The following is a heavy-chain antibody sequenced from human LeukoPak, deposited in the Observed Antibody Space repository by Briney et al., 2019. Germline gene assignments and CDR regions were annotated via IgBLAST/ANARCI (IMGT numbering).Heavy chain of an antibody. CDR2: INHSGST. Sequence: KASETLSLTCAVYGGSSSGYYWSWIRQPPGKGLEWIGEINHSGSTNYNPSLKSRVTISVDTSKNQFSLKLSSVTAADTAVYYCARRTAKYYSGYDLHYWGQGTLVTVSS. D-gene: IGHD5-12*01. V-gene: IGHV4-34*01. CDR1: GGSSSGYY. CDR3: ARRTAKYYSGYDLHY. J-gene: IGHJ4*02.